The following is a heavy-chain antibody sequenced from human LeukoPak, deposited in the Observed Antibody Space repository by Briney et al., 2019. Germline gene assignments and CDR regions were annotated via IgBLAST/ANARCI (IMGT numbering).Heavy chain of an antibody. V-gene: IGHV4-59*08. D-gene: IGHD5-12*01. J-gene: IGHJ4*02. CDR2: IYYSGST. CDR3: ARPIVATTYKAVDY. CDR1: GGSISSYY. Sequence: PSETLSLTCTVSGGSISSYYWSWIRQPPGKGLEWIGYIYYSGSTNYNPSLKSRVTISVDTSKNQFSLKLSSVTAADAAVYYCARPIVATTYKAVDYWGQGTLVTVSS.